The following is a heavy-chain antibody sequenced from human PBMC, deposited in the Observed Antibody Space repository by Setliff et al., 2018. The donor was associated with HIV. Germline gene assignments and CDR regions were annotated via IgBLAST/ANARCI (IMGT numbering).Heavy chain of an antibody. CDR2: VGAVGGPT. V-gene: IGHV3-23*01. CDR3: AKVFVFGIDAFDI. D-gene: IGHD3-10*02. CDR1: GFTFRNYA. J-gene: IGHJ3*02. Sequence: GGSLRLSCAASGFTFRNYAMGWVRQGPGKGLEWVSTVGAVGGPTHYAESVKGRFTISKDNSKNALYLQMSSLRDEDTAVYYCAKVFVFGIDAFDIWGQGTMVTVSS.